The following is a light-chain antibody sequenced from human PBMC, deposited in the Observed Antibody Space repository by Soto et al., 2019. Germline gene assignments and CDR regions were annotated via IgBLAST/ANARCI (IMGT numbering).Light chain of an antibody. CDR3: QRDNNRPLT. Sequence: EIGMTQSPATLSVSPGERATLSCRASQGIGSTLAWYQQKPGQTPRLLIYGASTRATGVPARFSGSGSGTEFTLTINSLQSEDFAVYYCQRDNNRPLTFGGGTKVDIK. CDR2: GAS. J-gene: IGKJ4*01. V-gene: IGKV3-15*01. CDR1: QGIGST.